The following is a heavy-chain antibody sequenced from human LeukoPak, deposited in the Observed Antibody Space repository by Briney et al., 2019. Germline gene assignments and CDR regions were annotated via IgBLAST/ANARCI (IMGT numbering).Heavy chain of an antibody. Sequence: GGSLRLSCAASGFTFSSYNMNWVCQAPGKGLEWISYISSSSSTIYYADSVKGRFTISRDNSKNTLYLQMNSLRVEDTAVYYCAKDHSSGFADYWGQGTLVVVSS. CDR3: AKDHSSGFADY. CDR2: ISSSSSTI. J-gene: IGHJ4*02. CDR1: GFTFSSYN. D-gene: IGHD6-25*01. V-gene: IGHV3-48*01.